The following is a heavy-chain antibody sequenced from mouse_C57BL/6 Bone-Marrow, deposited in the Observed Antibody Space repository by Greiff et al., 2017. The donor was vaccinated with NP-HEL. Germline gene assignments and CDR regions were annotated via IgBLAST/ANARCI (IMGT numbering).Heavy chain of an antibody. V-gene: IGHV2-3*01. Sequence: QVQLKESGPGLVAPSQSLSITCTVSGFSLTSYGVSWVRQPLGKGLGWLGVIWGDGGTNYHSALISRLSISKDNSNSQVFLKLNNLQTDDTATYYCAKLNQLKTDSNYYYDYWGQGTTLTVSS. D-gene: IGHD2-5*01. J-gene: IGHJ2*01. CDR3: AKLNQLKTDSNYYYDY. CDR2: IWGDGGT. CDR1: GFSLTSYG.